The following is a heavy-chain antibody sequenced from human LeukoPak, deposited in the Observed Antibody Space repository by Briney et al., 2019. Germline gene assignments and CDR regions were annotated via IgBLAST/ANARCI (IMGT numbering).Heavy chain of an antibody. V-gene: IGHV1-69*05. D-gene: IGHD3-22*01. CDR2: IIPIFGTA. Sequence: SVKVSCKASGGTFSSYAISWVRQAPGQGLEWMGGIIPIFGTANYAQKFQGRVTITTDESTSTAYMELSSLRSEDTAVYCCASSPDSSGYYDHGEAFDIWGQGTMVTVSS. J-gene: IGHJ3*02. CDR3: ASSPDSSGYYDHGEAFDI. CDR1: GGTFSSYA.